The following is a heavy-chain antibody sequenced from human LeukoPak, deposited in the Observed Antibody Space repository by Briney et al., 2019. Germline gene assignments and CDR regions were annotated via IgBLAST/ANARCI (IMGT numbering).Heavy chain of an antibody. J-gene: IGHJ4*02. V-gene: IGHV3-33*08. Sequence: GGSLRLSCAASGFTFSSYGMHWVRQAPGKGLEWVGVIWYDGSNKYYADSVKGRFTISRDNSKNTLSLQMNSLRAEDTAVYYCARDIEYRSCFDHWGQGTLVTVSS. D-gene: IGHD6-6*01. CDR2: IWYDGSNK. CDR3: ARDIEYRSCFDH. CDR1: GFTFSSYG.